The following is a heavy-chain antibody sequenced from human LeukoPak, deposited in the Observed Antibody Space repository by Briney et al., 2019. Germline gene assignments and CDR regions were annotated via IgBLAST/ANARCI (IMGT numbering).Heavy chain of an antibody. CDR2: ISSSSSYI. V-gene: IGHV3-21*01. CDR3: ARDAHYYDSSGYYPLFDY. Sequence: PGGSLRLSCAASGFTFSSYSMNWVRQAPGKGLEWVSSISSSSSYIYYADSVKGRFTISRDNAKNSLYLQMNSLRAEDTAVYYCARDAHYYDSSGYYPLFDYWGQGTLVTVSX. CDR1: GFTFSSYS. J-gene: IGHJ4*02. D-gene: IGHD3-22*01.